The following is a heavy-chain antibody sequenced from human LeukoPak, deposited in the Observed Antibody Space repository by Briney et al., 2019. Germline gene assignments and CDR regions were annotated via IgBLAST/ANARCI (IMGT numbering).Heavy chain of an antibody. CDR3: VRDLYRIVVVPHYFDY. V-gene: IGHV3-11*06. Sequence: YADSVKGRFTISRDNAKNSLYLQMNSLRAEDTAVYYCVRDLYRIVVVPHYFDYWGQGTLVTVSS. J-gene: IGHJ4*02. D-gene: IGHD3-22*01.